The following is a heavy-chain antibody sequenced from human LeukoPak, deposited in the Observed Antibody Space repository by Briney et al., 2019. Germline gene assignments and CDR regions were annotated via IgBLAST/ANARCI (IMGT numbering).Heavy chain of an antibody. Sequence: SETLSLTCTVSGGSLITPNYYWGWVRLPPRKGLEWIGNIFYSGGTYYNQSLQSRVTISLDTSRNQFSLTLSSVTAADTAVYYCARVARCTSCFDVDYWGQGTLVTVSS. CDR2: IFYSGGT. CDR1: GGSLITPNYY. V-gene: IGHV4-39*07. J-gene: IGHJ4*02. D-gene: IGHD2-2*01. CDR3: ARVARCTSCFDVDY.